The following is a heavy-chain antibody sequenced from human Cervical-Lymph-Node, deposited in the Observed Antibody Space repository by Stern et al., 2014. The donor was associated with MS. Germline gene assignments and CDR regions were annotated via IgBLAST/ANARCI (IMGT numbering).Heavy chain of an antibody. V-gene: IGHV5-51*03. CDR1: GYSFTRYW. Sequence: VQLVESGAEVKKPGESLKISCKASGYSFTRYWIGWVRQMPGKGLEWMGIIYPGDSDKRYSSSFQGQVPISAEKSISTAYLQWNSLKASDTAMYYCARRGDGYSGADYWGQGTLVTVSS. CDR2: IYPGDSDK. CDR3: ARRGDGYSGADY. D-gene: IGHD5-24*01. J-gene: IGHJ4*02.